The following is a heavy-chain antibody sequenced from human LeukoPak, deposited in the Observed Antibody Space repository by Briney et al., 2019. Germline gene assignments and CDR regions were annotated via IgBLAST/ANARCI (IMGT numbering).Heavy chain of an antibody. Sequence: ASVKVSCKASGYTFTSYAMHWVRQAPGQRLEWMGWINAGNGNTKYSQKFPGRVTITRDTSASTAYMELSSLRSEDTAVYYCARLEVVAATGRYYYYYGMDVWGQGTTVTVSS. D-gene: IGHD2-15*01. V-gene: IGHV1-3*01. CDR1: GYTFTSYA. CDR2: INAGNGNT. J-gene: IGHJ6*02. CDR3: ARLEVVAATGRYYYYYGMDV.